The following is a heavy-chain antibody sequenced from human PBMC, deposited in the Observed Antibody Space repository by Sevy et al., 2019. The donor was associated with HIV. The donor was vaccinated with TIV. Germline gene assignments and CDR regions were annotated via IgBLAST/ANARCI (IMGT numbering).Heavy chain of an antibody. V-gene: IGHV1-8*01. J-gene: IGHJ6*02. Sequence: ASVKVSCKASGYTFTSYDIHWVRQATGQGLEWMGWMNPNSGNTGYPQKFQGRVTMTRDTSISTAYMELSSLRSEDTAVYYCARWWGVSHYYYYGMDVWGQGTTVTVSS. CDR2: MNPNSGNT. D-gene: IGHD2-15*01. CDR1: GYTFTSYD. CDR3: ARWWGVSHYYYYGMDV.